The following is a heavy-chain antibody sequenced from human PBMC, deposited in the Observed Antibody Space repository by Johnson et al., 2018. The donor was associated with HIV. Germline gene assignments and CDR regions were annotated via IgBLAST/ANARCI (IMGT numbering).Heavy chain of an antibody. D-gene: IGHD1-26*01. Sequence: QVQLVESGGGVVQPGRSLRLSCAASGFTFSSYGMHWVRQAPGKGLEWVAVISYDGSNKYYADSVKGRFTISRDNSKNTLYLQMNSLRAEDTAVYYGAAMMPGGSYYDMGAFDIWGQGTMVTVSS. CDR2: ISYDGSNK. J-gene: IGHJ3*02. CDR3: AAMMPGGSYYDMGAFDI. CDR1: GFTFSSYG. V-gene: IGHV3-30*03.